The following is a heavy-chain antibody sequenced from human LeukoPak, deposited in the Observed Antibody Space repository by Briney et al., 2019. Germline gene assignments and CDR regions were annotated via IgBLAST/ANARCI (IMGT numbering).Heavy chain of an antibody. J-gene: IGHJ4*02. CDR1: GFTFSSYG. V-gene: IGHV3-33*01. Sequence: GRSLRLSCAASGFTFSSYGMHLVRQAPGKGLEWVAVIWYDGSNKYYADSVKGRFTISRDNSKNTLYLQMNSLRAEDTAVYYCARDQYYYGSGSYYLGVFDYWGQGTLVTVSS. CDR2: IWYDGSNK. CDR3: ARDQYYYGSGSYYLGVFDY. D-gene: IGHD3-10*01.